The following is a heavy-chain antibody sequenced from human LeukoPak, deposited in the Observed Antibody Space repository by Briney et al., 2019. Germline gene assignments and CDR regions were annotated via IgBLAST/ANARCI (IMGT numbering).Heavy chain of an antibody. D-gene: IGHD3-22*01. V-gene: IGHV4-61*02. CDR2: IYTSGST. J-gene: IGHJ3*02. CDR1: GGSISSGSYY. Sequence: SQTLSLTCTVSGGSISSGSYYWSWIRQPAGKGLEWIGRIYTSGSTNYNPSLKSRVTISVDTSKNQSSLKLSSVTAADTAVYFCARGPYSYDSSGAFDIWGQGTMVTVSS. CDR3: ARGPYSYDSSGAFDI.